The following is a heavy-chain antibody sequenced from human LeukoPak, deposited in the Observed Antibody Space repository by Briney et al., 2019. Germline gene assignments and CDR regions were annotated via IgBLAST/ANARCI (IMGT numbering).Heavy chain of an antibody. CDR3: ARNNTIPYYYGADV. Sequence: GGSLRLSCAASGFIFSDYYMIWIRQAPGKGLEWVSDISSSGNTKYYADSVKGRFTISRDNAKNSLYLQMNSLRAEDTAVYYCARNNTIPYYYGADVWGQGTTVTVSS. J-gene: IGHJ6*02. CDR1: GFIFSDYY. V-gene: IGHV3-11*01. D-gene: IGHD1/OR15-1a*01. CDR2: ISSSGNTK.